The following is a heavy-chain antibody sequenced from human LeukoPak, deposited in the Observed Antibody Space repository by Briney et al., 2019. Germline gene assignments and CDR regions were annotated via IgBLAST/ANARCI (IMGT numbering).Heavy chain of an antibody. CDR3: ARDGDSSGWYVSDY. V-gene: IGHV4-34*01. D-gene: IGHD6-19*01. CDR1: GGSFSGYY. Sequence: RLSETLSLPCAVYGGSFSGYYWSWIRQPPGKGLEWIGEINHSGSTNYNPSLKSRVTISVDTSKNQFSLKLSSVTAADTAVYYCARDGDSSGWYVSDYWGQGTLVTVSS. CDR2: INHSGST. J-gene: IGHJ4*02.